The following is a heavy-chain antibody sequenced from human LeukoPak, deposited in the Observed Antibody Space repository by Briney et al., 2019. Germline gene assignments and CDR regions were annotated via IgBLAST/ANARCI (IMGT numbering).Heavy chain of an antibody. CDR2: IYTSGST. Sequence: SETLSLTCTVSSGSISSGSYYWNWIRQPAGKGLEWIGRIYTSGSTNYNPSLKSRVTISVDTSKNQFSLRLSSVTAADTAVYYCAREGLNMVRGVIPKEAWGWFDPWGQGTLVTVSS. CDR3: AREGLNMVRGVIPKEAWGWFDP. D-gene: IGHD3-10*01. V-gene: IGHV4-61*02. CDR1: SGSISSGSYY. J-gene: IGHJ5*02.